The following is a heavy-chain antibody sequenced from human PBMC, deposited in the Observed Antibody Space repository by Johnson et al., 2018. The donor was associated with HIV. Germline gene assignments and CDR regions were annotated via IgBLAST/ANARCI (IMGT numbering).Heavy chain of an antibody. D-gene: IGHD6-6*01. Sequence: QVQLVESGGGLVQPGGSQRLSCAASGFTFSSYAMHWVRQAPGKGLEWVAVISYDGSNKYYADSVKGRFTISRDNSKNTLYLQMNSLRAEDTAMYYCATSGLTLGSSSSHAFDIWGQGTMVTVSS. CDR1: GFTFSSYA. CDR3: ATSGLTLGSSSSHAFDI. CDR2: ISYDGSNK. V-gene: IGHV3-30*04. J-gene: IGHJ3*02.